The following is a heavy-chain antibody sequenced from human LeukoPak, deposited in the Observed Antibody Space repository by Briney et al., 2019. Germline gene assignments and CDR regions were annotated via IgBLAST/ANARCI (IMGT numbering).Heavy chain of an antibody. Sequence: SETLSLTCTVSGGSISSYYWSWIRQPPGKGLEWIGYIYYSGSTNYNPSLKSRVTISVDTSKNQFSLKLSSVTAADTAVYYCARVSPVRITIFGVVTPGYFDYWGQGTLVTVSS. CDR2: IYYSGST. CDR1: GGSISSYY. J-gene: IGHJ4*02. V-gene: IGHV4-59*08. D-gene: IGHD3-3*01. CDR3: ARVSPVRITIFGVVTPGYFDY.